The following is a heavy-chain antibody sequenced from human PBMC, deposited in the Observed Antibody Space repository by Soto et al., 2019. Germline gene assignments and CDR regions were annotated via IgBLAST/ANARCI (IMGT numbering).Heavy chain of an antibody. J-gene: IGHJ4*02. Sequence: SETLCLTCTVSGDSIAGGGYYWGWIRQHPGKGLEWIGYKYISGTTYNSGTTYYNPSLKSRLSVSVDTSENQFSLNLSSVTAADTAVYYCARTFKRGYSYGYFEFWGQGILVTVSS. V-gene: IGHV4-31*03. CDR1: GDSIAGGGYY. CDR2: KYISGTTYNSGTT. CDR3: ARTFKRGYSYGYFEF. D-gene: IGHD5-18*01.